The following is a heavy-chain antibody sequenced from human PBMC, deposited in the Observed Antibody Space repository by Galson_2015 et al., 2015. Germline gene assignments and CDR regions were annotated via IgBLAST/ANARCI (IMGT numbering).Heavy chain of an antibody. D-gene: IGHD6-6*01. J-gene: IGHJ6*02. V-gene: IGHV4-59*01. CDR1: GGSISSYY. CDR2: IYYSGST. Sequence: SETLSLTCTVSGGSISSYYWSWIRQPPGKGLEWIGYIYYSGSTNYNPSLKSRVTISVDTSKNQFSLKLSSVTAADTAVYYCARESDIAARGSGMDVWGRGTTVTVSS. CDR3: ARESDIAARGSGMDV.